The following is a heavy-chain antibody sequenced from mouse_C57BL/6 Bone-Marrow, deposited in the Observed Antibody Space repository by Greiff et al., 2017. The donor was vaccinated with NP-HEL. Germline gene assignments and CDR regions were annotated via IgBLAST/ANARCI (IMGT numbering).Heavy chain of an antibody. CDR2: IDPSDSYT. CDR3: ARGDSSGSQAWFAY. V-gene: IGHV1-59*01. CDR1: GYTFTSYW. D-gene: IGHD3-2*02. J-gene: IGHJ3*01. Sequence: QVQLQQPGAELVRPGTSVKLSCKASGYTFTSYWMHWVKQRPGQGLEWIGVIDPSDSYTNYNQKFKGKATLTVDTSSSTAYMQLSSLTSEDSAVYYCARGDSSGSQAWFAYWGQGTLVTVSA.